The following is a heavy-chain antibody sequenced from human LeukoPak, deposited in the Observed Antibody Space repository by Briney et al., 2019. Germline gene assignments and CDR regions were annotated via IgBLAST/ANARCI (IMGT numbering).Heavy chain of an antibody. D-gene: IGHD6-13*01. CDR2: ISSSSSYT. Sequence: GGSLRLSCAASGFTFSDYYMSWIRQAPGKGLEWVSYISSSSSYTNYADSVKGRFTISRDNSKNTLYLQMNSLRAEDTAVYYCASGPLAAAGPLTFDPWGQGTLVTVSS. CDR1: GFTFSDYY. V-gene: IGHV3-11*06. CDR3: ASGPLAAAGPLTFDP. J-gene: IGHJ5*02.